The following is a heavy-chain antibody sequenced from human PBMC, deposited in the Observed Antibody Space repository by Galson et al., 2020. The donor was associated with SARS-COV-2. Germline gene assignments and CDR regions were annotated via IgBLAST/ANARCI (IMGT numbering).Heavy chain of an antibody. J-gene: IGHJ4*02. CDR1: GFSLSTSGMC. V-gene: IGHV2-70*11. CDR3: ARILYPIYYYDSSGYYYFDY. Sequence: SGPTLVKPTQTLTLTCTFFGFSLSTSGMCVSWIRQPPGKALEWLARIDWDDDKYYSTSLKTRLTISKDTSKSQVVLTMTNMDPVDTATYYCARILYPIYYYDSSGYYYFDYWGQGTLVTVSS. CDR2: IDWDDDK. D-gene: IGHD3-22*01.